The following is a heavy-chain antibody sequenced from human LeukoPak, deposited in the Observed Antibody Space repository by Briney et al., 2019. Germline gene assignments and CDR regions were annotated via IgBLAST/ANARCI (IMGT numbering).Heavy chain of an antibody. D-gene: IGHD6-13*01. J-gene: IGHJ6*02. CDR2: ISYDGSNK. V-gene: IGHV3-30*18. CDR3: AKGGSSSWYWNYYGMDV. Sequence: GGSLRLSCAASGFTFSSYGMHWVRQAPGKGLEWVAVISYDGSNKYYADSVKGRFTISRDNSKNTLYLQMNSLRAEDTAVYYCAKGGSSSWYWNYYGMDVWGQGTTVTVSS. CDR1: GFTFSSYG.